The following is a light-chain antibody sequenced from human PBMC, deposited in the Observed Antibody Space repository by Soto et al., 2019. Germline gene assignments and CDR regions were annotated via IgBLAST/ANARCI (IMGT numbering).Light chain of an antibody. Sequence: EIVMTQSPATLSVSPGERANLSCRASQSVSSSLAWYQQKPGQAPRLLIYGASTRATGIPARFSGSGSGTEFTLTISSLQSEDFAIYYCQQYDNWPPLTFGGGTKVEIK. J-gene: IGKJ4*01. CDR2: GAS. CDR1: QSVSSS. CDR3: QQYDNWPPLT. V-gene: IGKV3-15*01.